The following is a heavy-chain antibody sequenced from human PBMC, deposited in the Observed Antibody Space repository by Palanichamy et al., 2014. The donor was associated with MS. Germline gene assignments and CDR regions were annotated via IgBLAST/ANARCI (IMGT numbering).Heavy chain of an antibody. V-gene: IGHV3-11*06. D-gene: IGHD2-21*02. CDR2: FSSSSSYT. J-gene: IGHJ6*02. CDR3: ARHMVTGPVQHYYYGMDV. CDR1: GFTLSDYY. Sequence: LVGGLGEGLVKPGGSLRLSCAASGFTLSDYYMSWIRQAPGKGLEWVSYFSSSSSYTNYADSVKGRFTISRDNVKNSLYLQMNSLRAEDTAVYYCARHMVTGPVQHYYYGMDVWGQGTTVTVSS.